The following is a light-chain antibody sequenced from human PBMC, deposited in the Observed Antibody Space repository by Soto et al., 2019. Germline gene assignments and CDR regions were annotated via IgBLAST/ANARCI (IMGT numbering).Light chain of an antibody. V-gene: IGKV3-15*01. CDR3: QQYGSSGT. J-gene: IGKJ1*01. CDR1: QSVSGN. Sequence: ELVRTQSPATLSVSPGERATLSCRASQSVSGNLAWYQQKPGQAPRLLIYDASTKATGVPARFSGSGSGTDFTLTISRLEPEDFAVYYCQQYGSSGTFGQGTKVDIK. CDR2: DAS.